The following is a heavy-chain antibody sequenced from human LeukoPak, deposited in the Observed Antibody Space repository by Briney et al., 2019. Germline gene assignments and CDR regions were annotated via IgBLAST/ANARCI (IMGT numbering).Heavy chain of an antibody. J-gene: IGHJ4*02. D-gene: IGHD5-24*01. Sequence: GGSLRLSCAASGFTFRNYGMSWVRQAPGKGLEWVSVIYSGGSTYYADSVKGRFTISRDNSKNTLYLQMNSLRAEDTAVYYCARCNGYTEYYFDYWGQGTLVTVSS. V-gene: IGHV3-66*01. CDR2: IYSGGST. CDR3: ARCNGYTEYYFDY. CDR1: GFTFRNYG.